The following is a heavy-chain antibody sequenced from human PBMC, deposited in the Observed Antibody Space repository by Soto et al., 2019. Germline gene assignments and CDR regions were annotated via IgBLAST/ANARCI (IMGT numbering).Heavy chain of an antibody. Sequence: QMQLVQSGPEVKKPGTSVKVSCKASGFTLTSADVQWVRQTRGQRLEWIGWIVGGSGSTNYAQQFQGRLAITRDMSTSTVYMELSSLRSEDTAVYYCAADWSNRPFDFWGQGTVVTVSS. V-gene: IGHV1-58*01. D-gene: IGHD3-3*01. J-gene: IGHJ4*02. CDR3: AADWSNRPFDF. CDR2: IVGGSGST. CDR1: GFTLTSAD.